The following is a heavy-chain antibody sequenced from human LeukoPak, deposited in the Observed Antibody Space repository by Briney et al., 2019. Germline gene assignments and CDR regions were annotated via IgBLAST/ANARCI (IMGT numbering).Heavy chain of an antibody. CDR3: ASGRENYDFSSGHQPNWFDP. CDR2: ISSSSSYI. CDR1: GFTFSSYS. D-gene: IGHD3-3*01. V-gene: IGHV3-21*01. Sequence: GGSLRPSCAASGFTFSSYSMNWVRQAPGKGLEWVSSISSSSSYIYYADSVKGRFTISRDNAKNSLYLQMNSLRAEDTAVYYCASGRENYDFSSGHQPNWFDPWGQGTLVTVSS. J-gene: IGHJ5*02.